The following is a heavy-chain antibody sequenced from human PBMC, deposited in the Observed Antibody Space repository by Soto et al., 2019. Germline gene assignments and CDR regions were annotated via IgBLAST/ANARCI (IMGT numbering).Heavy chain of an antibody. Sequence: QVQLQESGPGLVKPSETLSLTCTVSGGSISSYYWSWIRQPPGKGLEWIGYIYYSGSPNYNPSLKSRVTISVATSKHKFSLKLSSVTAADTAVYYCARKSGGSYAFAYWGQGTLVTVSS. V-gene: IGHV4-59*01. D-gene: IGHD1-26*01. CDR2: IYYSGSP. CDR1: GGSISSYY. CDR3: ARKSGGSYAFAY. J-gene: IGHJ4*02.